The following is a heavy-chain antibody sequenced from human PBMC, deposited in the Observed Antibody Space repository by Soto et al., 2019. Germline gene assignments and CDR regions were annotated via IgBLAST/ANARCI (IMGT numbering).Heavy chain of an antibody. Sequence: GASVKVSCKASGGTFSSYAISWVRQAPGQGLEWMGGIIPIFGTANYAQKFQGRVTITADESTSTAYMELSSLRSEDTAVYYCARGGYSAMVRGVITTHYYYGMDVWGQGTTVTVSS. D-gene: IGHD3-10*01. CDR2: IIPIFGTA. V-gene: IGHV1-69*13. CDR3: ARGGYSAMVRGVITTHYYYGMDV. J-gene: IGHJ6*02. CDR1: GGTFSSYA.